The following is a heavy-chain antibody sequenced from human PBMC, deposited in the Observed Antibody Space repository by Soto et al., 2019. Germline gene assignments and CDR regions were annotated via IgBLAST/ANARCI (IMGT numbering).Heavy chain of an antibody. Sequence: QVQLVQSGAEVKEPGASVKVSCKASGYILSSYNMHWVRQAPGQGLEWMGIINPSGGRTSYAQKFQDRATMTRDTSTSTVYMELSSLRSEDTAVYYCARTYCGADCPRRDFDYWGQGTLVTVSS. V-gene: IGHV1-46*01. J-gene: IGHJ4*02. CDR3: ARTYCGADCPRRDFDY. CDR1: GYILSSYN. CDR2: INPSGGRT. D-gene: IGHD2-21*02.